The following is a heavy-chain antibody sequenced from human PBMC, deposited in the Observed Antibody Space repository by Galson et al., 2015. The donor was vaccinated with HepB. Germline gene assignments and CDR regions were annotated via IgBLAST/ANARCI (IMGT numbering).Heavy chain of an antibody. CDR3: ARGLDRYYYYYYGMDV. Sequence: SVKVSCKASGSTFTGYYTHWVRQAPGQGLEWMGWINPNSGGTNYAQKFQGRVTMTRDTSISTAYMELSRLRSDDTAVYYCARGLDRYYYYYYGMDVWGQGTTVTVSS. J-gene: IGHJ6*02. CDR2: INPNSGGT. V-gene: IGHV1-2*02. CDR1: GSTFTGYY.